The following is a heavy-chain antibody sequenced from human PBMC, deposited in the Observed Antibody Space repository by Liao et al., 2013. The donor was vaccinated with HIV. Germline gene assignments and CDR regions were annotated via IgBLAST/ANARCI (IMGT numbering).Heavy chain of an antibody. J-gene: IGHJ4*02. Sequence: QVQLQQWGAGLLKPSETLSLTCAVYGGSFSGYYWSWIRQPPGKGLEWIGEINHSGSTNYNPSLKSRVTISVDTSKNQFSLKLSSVTAADTAVYYCAGGYSYGLFDYWGQGTLVTVSS. D-gene: IGHD5-18*01. V-gene: IGHV4-34*01. CDR1: GGSFSGYY. CDR3: AGGYSYGLFDY. CDR2: INHSGST.